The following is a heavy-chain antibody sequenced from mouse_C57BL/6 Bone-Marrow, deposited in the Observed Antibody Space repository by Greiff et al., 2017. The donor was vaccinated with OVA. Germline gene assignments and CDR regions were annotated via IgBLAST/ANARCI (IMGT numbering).Heavy chain of an antibody. D-gene: IGHD2-3*01. J-gene: IGHJ3*01. CDR3: AREGDGYYGWFAY. CDR2: INPSSGYT. Sequence: VKLMESGAELARPGASVKMSCKASGYTFTSYTMHWVKQRPGQGLEWIGYINPSSGYTKYNQKFKDKATLTADKASSTAYMQLSSLTSEDSAVYYCAREGDGYYGWFAYWGQGTLVTVSA. V-gene: IGHV1-4*01. CDR1: GYTFTSYT.